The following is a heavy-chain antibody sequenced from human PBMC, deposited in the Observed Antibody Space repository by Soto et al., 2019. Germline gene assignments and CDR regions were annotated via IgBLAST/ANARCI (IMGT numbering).Heavy chain of an antibody. D-gene: IGHD5-12*01. Sequence: ASVKVSCKASGYTFNNYGISWVRQAPGQGLEWMGWISAFNGNTNFAQKLQGRVTMTTDTSTSIAYMELRSLRSDDTAMYYCARDSVGVATILFDYWGQGTLVTVSS. V-gene: IGHV1-18*01. CDR3: ARDSVGVATILFDY. CDR2: ISAFNGNT. CDR1: GYTFNNYG. J-gene: IGHJ4*02.